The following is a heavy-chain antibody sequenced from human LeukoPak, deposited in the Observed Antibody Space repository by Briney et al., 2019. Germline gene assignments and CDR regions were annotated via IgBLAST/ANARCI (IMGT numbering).Heavy chain of an antibody. CDR1: GFTSSSET. V-gene: IGHV3-21*01. J-gene: IGHJ4*02. D-gene: IGHD4-17*01. Sequence: PGGSLRLSCAASGFTSSSETMNWVRQAPEQGLEWISSIGSVSTEKYSADSVKGRFTISTDNAKNSLYLQMYSLRAEDTAVYYCVHGDSRDFWGQGTLVTVSS. CDR2: IGSVSTEK. CDR3: VHGDSRDF.